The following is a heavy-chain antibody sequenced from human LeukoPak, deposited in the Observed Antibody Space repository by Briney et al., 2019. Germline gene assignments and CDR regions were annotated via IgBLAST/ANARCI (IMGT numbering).Heavy chain of an antibody. Sequence: PGGSLRLSCAASGFTFSSYAMSWVRQAPGKGLEWVSSISGSGDSTYYADSVKGRFTISRDNSKNTLYLQMNSLRAEDTAVYYCARDGANCGGDCYPITFHVYWGQGTLVTVSS. CDR1: GFTFSSYA. CDR2: ISGSGDST. CDR3: ARDGANCGGDCYPITFHVY. J-gene: IGHJ4*02. V-gene: IGHV3-23*01. D-gene: IGHD2-21*02.